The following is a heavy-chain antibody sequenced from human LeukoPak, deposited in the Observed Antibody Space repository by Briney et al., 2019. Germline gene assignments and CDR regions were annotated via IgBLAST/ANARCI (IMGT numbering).Heavy chain of an antibody. CDR3: ASGLTYYYDSSGYYP. V-gene: IGHV4-59*08. CDR1: GGSISSYY. CDR2: IYYSGST. D-gene: IGHD3-22*01. J-gene: IGHJ5*02. Sequence: SETLSLTCTVSGGSISSYYWSWIRQPPGKGLEWIGYIYYSGSTNYNPSLKSRVTISVDTSKNQFSLKLSSVTAADTAVYYCASGLTYYYDSSGYYPWGQGTLVTVSS.